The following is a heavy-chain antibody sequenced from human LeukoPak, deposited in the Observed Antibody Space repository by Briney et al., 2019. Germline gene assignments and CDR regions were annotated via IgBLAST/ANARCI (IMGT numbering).Heavy chain of an antibody. D-gene: IGHD3-22*01. CDR3: ARDDYNYDSSGYHDAFDI. J-gene: IGHJ3*02. CDR1: GFTFSSYA. V-gene: IGHV3-30-3*01. CDR2: ISYDGSNK. Sequence: PGGSLRLSCAASGFTFSSYAMHWVRQAPGKGLEWVAVISYDGSNKYYADSVKGRFTISRDNSKNTLYLQMNSLRAEDTAVYYCARDDYNYDSSGYHDAFDIWGQGTMVTVSS.